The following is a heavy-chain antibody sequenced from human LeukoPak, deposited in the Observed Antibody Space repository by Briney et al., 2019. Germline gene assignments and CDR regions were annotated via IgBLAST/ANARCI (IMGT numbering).Heavy chain of an antibody. CDR1: GVSISTYY. Sequence: SETLSLTCTVSGVSISTYYWSWIRQPPGKGLEWIGYIYYTGSTNYNPSLKSRVTISVDTSKNQFSLKLSSVTAADTAVYYCARSYGGNPDYWGQGTLVTVSS. CDR3: ARSYGGNPDY. J-gene: IGHJ4*02. CDR2: IYYTGST. V-gene: IGHV4-59*08. D-gene: IGHD4-23*01.